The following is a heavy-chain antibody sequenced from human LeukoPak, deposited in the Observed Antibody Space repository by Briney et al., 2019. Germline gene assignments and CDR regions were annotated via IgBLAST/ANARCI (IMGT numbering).Heavy chain of an antibody. J-gene: IGHJ4*02. Sequence: GGSLRLSCAASGFTFSSYSMDWVRQAPGKGLEWVAVISYDGSNKDYADSVKGRFTISRDNSKNTLYLQMNSLRAEDTAVYYCAKDNYYFDYWGQGTLVTVSS. CDR2: ISYDGSNK. V-gene: IGHV3-30*18. CDR1: GFTFSSYS. CDR3: AKDNYYFDY. D-gene: IGHD1-20*01.